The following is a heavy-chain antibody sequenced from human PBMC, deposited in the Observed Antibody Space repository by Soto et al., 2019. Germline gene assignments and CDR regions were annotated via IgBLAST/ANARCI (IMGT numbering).Heavy chain of an antibody. J-gene: IGHJ4*02. CDR2: ISYDGSYK. D-gene: IGHD3-16*01. CDR3: AKWNGGFDY. Sequence: QVQLVESGGGVVQPGRSLRLSCAASGFTFSSYGMHWVRQAPGKGLEWVAVISYDGSYKYYADSVKGRFTISRDNSKNTLYLQMHSLRAEDTAVYYCAKWNGGFDYWGQGTLFTVSS. CDR1: GFTFSSYG. V-gene: IGHV3-30*18.